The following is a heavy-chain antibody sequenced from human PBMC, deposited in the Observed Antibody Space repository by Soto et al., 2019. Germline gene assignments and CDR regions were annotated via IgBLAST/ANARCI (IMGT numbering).Heavy chain of an antibody. V-gene: IGHV1-18*04. CDR2: ISPYNGNT. Sequence: QVPLVQSGAEVKKPGASVKVSCKTSGYTFTSYGISWVRQAPGQGLEWMGWISPYNGNTNYAQKFQGRVTITADKSTSTAYMELSSLRSEDTAVYYCARERQDYYYYGMDVWGQGTTVTVSS. J-gene: IGHJ6*02. CDR3: ARERQDYYYYGMDV. CDR1: GYTFTSYG.